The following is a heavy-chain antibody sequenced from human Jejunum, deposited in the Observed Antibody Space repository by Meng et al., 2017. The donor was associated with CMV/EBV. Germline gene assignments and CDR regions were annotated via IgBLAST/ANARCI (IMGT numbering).Heavy chain of an antibody. CDR2: IDGGNGNT. D-gene: IGHD1-26*01. CDR3: AKSGVAGETTWESQL. V-gene: IGHV1-3*01. Sequence: SGYSFTRYAIHWVRRALGQRLEWVGWIDGGNGNTRYSQTFQGRVTITRDTAASTAYMDLSSLRSEDTAVYYCAKSGVAGETTWESQLWGQGTLVTVSS. J-gene: IGHJ4*02. CDR1: GYSFTRYA.